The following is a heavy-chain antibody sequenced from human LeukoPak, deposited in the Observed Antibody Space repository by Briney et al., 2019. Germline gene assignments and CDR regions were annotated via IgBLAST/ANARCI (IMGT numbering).Heavy chain of an antibody. CDR2: ISYSGST. CDR3: ARGYSSSWYWFDP. CDR1: GVSISSYY. J-gene: IGHJ5*02. D-gene: IGHD6-13*01. Sequence: SETLSLTCTVSGVSISSYYWSWIRQPPGKGLEWIGFISYSGSTNYNPSLKSRVTISVDTSKNQFSLKLSSVTAADTAVYYCARGYSSSWYWFDPWGQGTPVTVSS. V-gene: IGHV4-59*08.